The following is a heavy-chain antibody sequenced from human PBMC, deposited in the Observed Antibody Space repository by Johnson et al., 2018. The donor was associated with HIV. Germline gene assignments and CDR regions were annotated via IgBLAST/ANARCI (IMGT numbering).Heavy chain of an antibody. CDR3: AKGGVLAAGTEGYAFDI. V-gene: IGHV3-66*01. J-gene: IGHJ3*02. D-gene: IGHD6-13*01. Sequence: VQLVEYGGGLVQPGGSLRLSCAASGLSVSNNYMTWVRQAPGKGLEWVSVLSSGGDTWYAGSVTGRFTISRDTSKNTLYLQMNSLRAEDTAVYYCAKGGVLAAGTEGYAFDIWGQGTMVTVSS. CDR1: GLSVSNNY. CDR2: LSSGGDT.